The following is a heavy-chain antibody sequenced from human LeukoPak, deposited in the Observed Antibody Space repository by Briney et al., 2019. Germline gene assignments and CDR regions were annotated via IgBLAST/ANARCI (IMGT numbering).Heavy chain of an antibody. CDR2: INPNSGGT. CDR3: ARDTGELLEYFDY. J-gene: IGHJ4*02. Sequence: VASVKVSXKASGYTFTGYYMHWVRQAPGQGLEWIGRINPNSGGTNYAQKFQGRVTMTRDTSISTAYMELSRLRSDDTAVYYCARDTGELLEYFDYWGQGTLVTVSS. V-gene: IGHV1-2*06. CDR1: GYTFTGYY. D-gene: IGHD1-26*01.